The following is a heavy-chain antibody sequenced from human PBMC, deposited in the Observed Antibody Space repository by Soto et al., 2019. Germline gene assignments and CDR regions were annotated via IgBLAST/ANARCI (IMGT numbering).Heavy chain of an antibody. CDR2: FSAYNGNT. V-gene: IGHV1-18*01. CDR1: GYTFTSYG. J-gene: IGHJ4*02. D-gene: IGHD3-22*01. CDR3: ARTRPYYYDSSGYYPGY. Sequence: ASVKVSCKASGYTFTSYGISWVRQAPGQGLEWMGWFSAYNGNTNYAQKLQGRVTMTTDTSTSTAYMELRSLRSADTAVYYCARTRPYYYDSSGYYPGYWGQGTLVTVSS.